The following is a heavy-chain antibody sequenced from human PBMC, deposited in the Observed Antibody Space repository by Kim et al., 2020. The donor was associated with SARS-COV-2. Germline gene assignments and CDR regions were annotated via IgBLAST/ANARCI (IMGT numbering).Heavy chain of an antibody. CDR3: ARHVEGYNWFDP. J-gene: IGHJ5*02. CDR1: GYSFTSYW. V-gene: IGHV5-10-1*01. D-gene: IGHD2-15*01. Sequence: GESLKISCKGSGYSFTSYWISWVRQMPGKGLEWMGRIDPSDSYTNYSPSFQGHVTISADKSISTAYLQWSSLKASDTAMYYCARHVEGYNWFDPWGQGTLVTVSS. CDR2: IDPSDSYT.